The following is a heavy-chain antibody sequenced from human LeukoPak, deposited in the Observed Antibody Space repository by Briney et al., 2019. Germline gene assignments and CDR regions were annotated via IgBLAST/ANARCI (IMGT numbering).Heavy chain of an antibody. J-gene: IGHJ4*02. V-gene: IGHV3-48*03. CDR2: ISSSSRTI. CDR3: ARALIVGATPDVS. Sequence: GGSLRLSCAASGFTFSSYEMNWVRQAPGKGLEWVSYISSSSRTIYYADSVKGRFTISRDNAKNSLYLQMHSLRAEDTAVYHCARALIVGATPDVSWGQGTLVTVSS. CDR1: GFTFSSYE. D-gene: IGHD1-26*01.